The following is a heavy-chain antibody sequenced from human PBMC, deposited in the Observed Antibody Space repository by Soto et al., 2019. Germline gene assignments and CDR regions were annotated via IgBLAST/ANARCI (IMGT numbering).Heavy chain of an antibody. J-gene: IGHJ4*02. D-gene: IGHD2-8*01. CDR2: IYYSGST. CDR3: ARHNAGLANDY. CDR1: GGSISSYY. V-gene: IGHV4-59*08. Sequence: SETLSLTCTVSGGSISSYYWSWIRQPPGKGLEWIGYIYYSGSTNYNPSLKSRVTISVDTSKNQFSLKLSSVTAADTAVYYCARHNAGLANDYWGQGTLVTVSS.